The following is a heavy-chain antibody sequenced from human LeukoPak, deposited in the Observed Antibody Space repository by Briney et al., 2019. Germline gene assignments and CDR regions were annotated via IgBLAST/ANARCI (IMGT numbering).Heavy chain of an antibody. CDR1: GFTFSSYG. Sequence: GGSLRLSCAASGFTFSSYGMHWVRQAPGKGLEWVALIWYDGSNKYYADSVKGRFTISRDNSKNTLYLQMNSLRAEDTAVYYSARALFNYDSSGLTYWGQGTLVTVSS. J-gene: IGHJ4*02. D-gene: IGHD3-22*01. V-gene: IGHV3-33*01. CDR3: ARALFNYDSSGLTY. CDR2: IWYDGSNK.